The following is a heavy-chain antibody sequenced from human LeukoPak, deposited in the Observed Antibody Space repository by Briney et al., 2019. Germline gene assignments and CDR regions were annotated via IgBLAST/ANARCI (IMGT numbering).Heavy chain of an antibody. J-gene: IGHJ3*02. CDR3: AKAMFGSDAFDI. CDR2: ISWNSGSI. Sequence: PGGSLRLSCAASGFTFDDYAMHWVRQAPGKGPEWVSGISWNSGSIGYADSVKGRFTISRDNAKNSLYLQMNSLRAEDTALYYCAKAMFGSDAFDIWGQGTMVTVSS. CDR1: GFTFDDYA. V-gene: IGHV3-9*01. D-gene: IGHD3-10*02.